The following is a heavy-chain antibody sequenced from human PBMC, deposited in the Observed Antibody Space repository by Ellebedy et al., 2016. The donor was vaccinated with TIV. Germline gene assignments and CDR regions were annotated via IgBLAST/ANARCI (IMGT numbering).Heavy chain of an antibody. Sequence: GESLKISCAVSGFIFDYYTMHWVRQTPGKGLEWVSLISSDGDTTYYADSVEGRFTVSRDNSKNSLYLQMNSLRAEETAVYYCARGPPMGHDAFDIWGQGTMVTVSS. V-gene: IGHV3-43*01. CDR3: ARGPPMGHDAFDI. CDR2: ISSDGDTT. J-gene: IGHJ3*02. CDR1: GFIFDYYT. D-gene: IGHD5-24*01.